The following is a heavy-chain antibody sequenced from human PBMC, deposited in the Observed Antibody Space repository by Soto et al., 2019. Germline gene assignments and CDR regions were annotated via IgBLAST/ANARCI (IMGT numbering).Heavy chain of an antibody. D-gene: IGHD1-1*01. CDR3: ARGTTGTTHTFDY. J-gene: IGHJ4*02. V-gene: IGHV4-31*03. Sequence: QVQLQESGPGLVKPSQTLSLTCTVSGGSISSGGYHWSWIRQHPGKGLEWIGYIYYSGSTYYNPSLKGRVTISVDTSKNQFSLRLSSVTAADTAVYYCARGTTGTTHTFDYWGQGALVTVSS. CDR1: GGSISSGGYH. CDR2: IYYSGST.